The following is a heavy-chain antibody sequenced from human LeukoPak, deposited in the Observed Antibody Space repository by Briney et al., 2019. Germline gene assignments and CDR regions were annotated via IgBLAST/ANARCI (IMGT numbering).Heavy chain of an antibody. V-gene: IGHV5-51*01. CDR2: IYPGDFDT. J-gene: IGHJ3*02. D-gene: IGHD3-22*01. CDR3: ARRRKSRYYYDSSGYPDAFDI. CDR1: GYSFTSYW. Sequence: GESLKISCKGSGYSFTSYWSGWVRQMPGKGLEWMGIIYPGDFDTRYSPSFQGQVTISADKSISTSYLQWSSLKASDTDMYYCARRRKSRYYYDSSGYPDAFDIWGQGTMVTVSS.